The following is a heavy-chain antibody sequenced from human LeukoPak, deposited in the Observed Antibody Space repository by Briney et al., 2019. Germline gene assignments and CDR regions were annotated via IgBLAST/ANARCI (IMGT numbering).Heavy chain of an antibody. J-gene: IGHJ4*02. D-gene: IGHD3-22*01. V-gene: IGHV1-18*01. CDR2: ISAYNGNT. CDR1: GYTFTSYG. Sequence: ASVKVSCKASGYTFTSYGISWVRQAPGQGLEWMGWISAYNGNTNYAQKLQGRVTMTTDTSTSTAYMELRSLRSDDTAVYYCARSHTVAYDSSGYDYWGQGTLVTVSS. CDR3: ARSHTVAYDSSGYDY.